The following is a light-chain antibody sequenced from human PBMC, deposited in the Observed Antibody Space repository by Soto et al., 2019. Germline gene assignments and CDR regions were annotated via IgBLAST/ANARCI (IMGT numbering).Light chain of an antibody. J-gene: IGKJ1*01. CDR2: DVS. CDR3: QQYKDSMWT. V-gene: IGKV1-5*01. Sequence: DIQMTQSPSTLSASVGDRVTITCRASQTVERWLAWYQQKPGKAPNLLISDVSSLERGVPLRFSGSGSATEFTLTISGLQPDDFATYYCQQYKDSMWTFGQGTRVESK. CDR1: QTVERW.